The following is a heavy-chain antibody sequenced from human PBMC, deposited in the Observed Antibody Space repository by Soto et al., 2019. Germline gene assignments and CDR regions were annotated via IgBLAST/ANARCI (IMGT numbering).Heavy chain of an antibody. CDR2: ISGSGGST. CDR3: AKDPELRYFDWSPDAFDI. Sequence: PGGSLRLSCAASGFTFSSYAMSWVRQAPGKGLEWVSAISGSGGSTYYADSVKGRFTISRDNSKNTLYLQMNSLRAEDTAVYYSAKDPELRYFDWSPDAFDIWGQGTMVTVSS. V-gene: IGHV3-23*01. D-gene: IGHD3-9*01. J-gene: IGHJ3*02. CDR1: GFTFSSYA.